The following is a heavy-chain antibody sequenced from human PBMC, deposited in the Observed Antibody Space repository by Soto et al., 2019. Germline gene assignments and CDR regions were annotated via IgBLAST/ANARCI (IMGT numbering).Heavy chain of an antibody. CDR2: INPSGGST. Sequence: QVQLVQSGAEVKKPGASVKVSCKASGYTFTSYYMHWVRQAPGQGLEWMGIINPSGGSTTYAQKFQARVTMTRDTSTSTVDMELRSLRSEHTAVYYCASVGGYSCGGVAYWGQGALVTVSS. CDR1: GYTFTSYY. CDR3: ASVGGYSCGGVAY. D-gene: IGHD5-18*01. V-gene: IGHV1-46*01. J-gene: IGHJ4*02.